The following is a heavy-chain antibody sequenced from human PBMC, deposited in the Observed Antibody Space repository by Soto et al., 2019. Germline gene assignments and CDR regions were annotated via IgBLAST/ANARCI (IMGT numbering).Heavy chain of an antibody. J-gene: IGHJ3*02. D-gene: IGHD2-21*02. CDR2: ISTSGYII. CDR1: GFTFSNYE. Sequence: GGSLRLSCVASGFTFSNYEMNWVRQAPGKRLEWVSYISTSGYIIYYADSVKGRFTISRDNAKNSLFLQMNSLRVEDTAVYYCARDSLTLTADPPNAFDIWGQGTLVTVSS. V-gene: IGHV3-48*03. CDR3: ARDSLTLTADPPNAFDI.